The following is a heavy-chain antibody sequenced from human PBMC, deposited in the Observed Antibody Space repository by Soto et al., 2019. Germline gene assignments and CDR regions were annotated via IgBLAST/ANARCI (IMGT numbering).Heavy chain of an antibody. CDR2: ISYDGGNK. CDR3: AKDLSVFVTSYYGLDV. V-gene: IGHV3-30*18. Sequence: QVQLVESGGGVVQPGRSLRLSCSASGYTFSSYAMHWVRQAPGKGLEWVAAISYDGGNKYYADSLMGRFTISRDNSKTTLYLQMNSLRAEDTAFYYCAKDLSVFVTSYYGLDVWGPGTTVTVSS. CDR1: GYTFSSYA. J-gene: IGHJ6*02. D-gene: IGHD3-3*01.